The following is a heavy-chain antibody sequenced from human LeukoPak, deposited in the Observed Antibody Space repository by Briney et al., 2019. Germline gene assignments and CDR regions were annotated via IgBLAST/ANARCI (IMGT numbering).Heavy chain of an antibody. CDR1: GGSISSYY. CDR2: IYYSGST. V-gene: IGHV4-59*01. D-gene: IGHD3-9*01. Sequence: PSVTLSLTCTVSGGSISSYYWSWIRQPPGKGLEWIGYIYYSGSTNYNPSLKSRVTISVDTSKNQFSLKLSSVTAADTAVYYCARYGGSYDILTGYYYYYGMDVWGQGTTVTVSS. CDR3: ARYGGSYDILTGYYYYYGMDV. J-gene: IGHJ6*02.